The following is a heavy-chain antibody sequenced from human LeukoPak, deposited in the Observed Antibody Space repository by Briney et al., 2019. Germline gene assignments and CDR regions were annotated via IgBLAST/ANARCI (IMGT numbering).Heavy chain of an antibody. J-gene: IGHJ6*03. CDR1: GGSITSISYF. Sequence: SETLSLTCSVSGGSITSISYFWGWIRQPPGKGLEWIGTIYYTGMTYYNPSLKSRVTISIDTSKNQFSLKLSSVTAADTAVYYCARHDYYYDSSGYPDTNTEQRIIGYMDVWGKGTTVTISS. D-gene: IGHD3-22*01. CDR2: IYYTGMT. V-gene: IGHV4-39*01. CDR3: ARHDYYYDSSGYPDTNTEQRIIGYMDV.